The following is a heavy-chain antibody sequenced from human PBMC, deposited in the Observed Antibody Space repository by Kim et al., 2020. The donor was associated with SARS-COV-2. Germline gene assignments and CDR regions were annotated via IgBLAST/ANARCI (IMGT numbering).Heavy chain of an antibody. Sequence: GGSLRLSCAASGFTFSSYSMNWVRQAPGKGLEWVSYISSSSSTIYYADSVKGRFTISRDNAKNSLYLQMNSLRDEDTAVYYCARDMGPQWEPETFDIWGHGTMVTVSS. CDR3: ARDMGPQWEPETFDI. CDR2: ISSSSSTI. J-gene: IGHJ3*02. CDR1: GFTFSSYS. V-gene: IGHV3-48*02. D-gene: IGHD1-26*01.